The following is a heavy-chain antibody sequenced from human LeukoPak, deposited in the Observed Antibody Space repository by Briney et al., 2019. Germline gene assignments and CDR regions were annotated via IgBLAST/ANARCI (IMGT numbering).Heavy chain of an antibody. CDR3: ARDAGYCSSTSCYTEDAFDI. J-gene: IGHJ3*02. D-gene: IGHD2-2*02. V-gene: IGHV4-61*02. CDR1: GGSISSGSYY. CDR2: IYISGST. Sequence: SETLSLTCTVSGGSISSGSYYWSWIRQPAGKGLEWIGRIYISGSTNYNPSLKSRVTISVDTSKNQFSLKLSSVTAADTAVYYCARDAGYCSSTSCYTEDAFDIWGQGTMVTVSS.